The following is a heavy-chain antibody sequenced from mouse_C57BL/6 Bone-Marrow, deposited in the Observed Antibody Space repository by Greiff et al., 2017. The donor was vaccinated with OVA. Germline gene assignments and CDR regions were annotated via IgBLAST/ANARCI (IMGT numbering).Heavy chain of an antibody. Sequence: EVKLVESEGGLVQPGSSMKLSCTASGFTFSDYYMAWVRQVPEKGLEWVANINHDGSSTYYLDSLKSRFIISRDNAKNILYLQLSSLKSEDTATYYCARWGFYFDYWGQGTTLTVSS. J-gene: IGHJ2*01. CDR3: ARWGFYFDY. CDR2: INHDGSST. V-gene: IGHV5-16*01. CDR1: GFTFSDYY.